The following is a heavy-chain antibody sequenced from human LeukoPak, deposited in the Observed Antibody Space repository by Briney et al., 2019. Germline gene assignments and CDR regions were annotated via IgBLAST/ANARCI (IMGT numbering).Heavy chain of an antibody. D-gene: IGHD3-10*01. CDR1: GYIFTTYD. CDR2: ISAYNGNT. CDR3: ARDLGGGSGSDMDS. J-gene: IGHJ4*02. V-gene: IGHV1-18*01. Sequence: ASVKVSCKASGYIFTTYDINWVRQASGQGLEWMGWISAYNGNTNYAQKLQGRVTMTTDTSTSTAYMELRSLRSDDTAVYYCARDLGGGSGSDMDSWGQGPLGTVSS.